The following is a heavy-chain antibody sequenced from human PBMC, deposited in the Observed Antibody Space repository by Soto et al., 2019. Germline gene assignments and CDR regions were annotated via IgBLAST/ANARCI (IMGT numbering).Heavy chain of an antibody. CDR2: IIPIFGTA. J-gene: IGHJ6*02. CDR1: GGTFSSYA. V-gene: IGHV1-69*01. CDR3: ARVDDIVVVPADAYGMDV. Sequence: QVQLVQSGAEVKKPGSSVKVSCKASGGTFSSYAISWMRQAPGQGLEWMGGIIPIFGTAKYAQKFQGRVTITADSSTRTAYMELSSLRSEDTAVYYCARVDDIVVVPADAYGMDVWGQGTTVTVSS. D-gene: IGHD2-2*01.